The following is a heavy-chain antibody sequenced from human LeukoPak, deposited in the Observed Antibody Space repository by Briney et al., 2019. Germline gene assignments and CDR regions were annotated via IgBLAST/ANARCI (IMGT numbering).Heavy chain of an antibody. D-gene: IGHD1-14*01. CDR3: ARVNREIGIPSYAFDI. CDR1: GGTFSSYA. V-gene: IGHV1-2*04. Sequence: ASVKVSCKASGGTFSSYAISWVRQAPGQGLEWMGWINPNSGGTNYAQKFQGWVTMTRDTSISTGYMELSRLRSDDTAVYYCARVNREIGIPSYAFDIWGQGTMVTVSS. J-gene: IGHJ3*02. CDR2: INPNSGGT.